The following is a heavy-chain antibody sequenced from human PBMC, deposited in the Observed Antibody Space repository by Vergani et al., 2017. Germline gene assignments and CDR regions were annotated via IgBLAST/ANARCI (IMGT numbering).Heavy chain of an antibody. CDR2: IYYSGST. V-gene: IGHV4-38-2*01. Sequence: QVQLQESGPGLVKPSETLSLTCAVSGYSISSGYYWGWIRQPPGKGLEWIGYIYYSGSTYYNPSLKSRVTISVDTSKNQFSLKLSSVTAADTAVYYCARVVVAAFDYWGQGTLVTVSS. D-gene: IGHD2-15*01. CDR1: GYSISSGYY. J-gene: IGHJ4*02. CDR3: ARVVVAAFDY.